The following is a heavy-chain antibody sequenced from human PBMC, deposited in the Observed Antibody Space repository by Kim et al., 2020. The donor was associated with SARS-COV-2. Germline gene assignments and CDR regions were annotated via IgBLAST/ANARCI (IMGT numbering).Heavy chain of an antibody. Sequence: SETLSLTCSVTGGSVSSGNYYWSWIRQPPGKGLEWIGYIYHSGRTNYNPSLKSRVTISVDTSKSQFSLKLRSVTAADTAVYYCARNVPAYFWCQGTLVTV. CDR2: IYHSGRT. CDR3: ARNVPAYF. CDR1: GGSVSSGNYY. V-gene: IGHV4-61*01. D-gene: IGHD2-2*01. J-gene: IGHJ4*02.